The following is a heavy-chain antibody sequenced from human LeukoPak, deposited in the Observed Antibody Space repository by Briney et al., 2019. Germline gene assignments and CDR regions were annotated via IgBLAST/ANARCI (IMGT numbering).Heavy chain of an antibody. J-gene: IGHJ6*02. CDR1: GGTFSSYA. Sequence: SVKVSCKASGGTFSSYAISWVRQAPGQGLEWMGGIIPIFGTANYAQKFQGRVTITADESTSTAYMELSSLRSEDTAVYYCARASEKFYYYDSSRYYYYGMDVWGQGTTVTVSS. D-gene: IGHD3-22*01. V-gene: IGHV1-69*13. CDR3: ARASEKFYYYDSSRYYYYGMDV. CDR2: IIPIFGTA.